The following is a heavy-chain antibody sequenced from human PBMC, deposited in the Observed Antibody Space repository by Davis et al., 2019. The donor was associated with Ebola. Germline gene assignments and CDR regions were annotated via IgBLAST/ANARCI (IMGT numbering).Heavy chain of an antibody. V-gene: IGHV4-34*01. D-gene: IGHD1-7*01. J-gene: IGHJ6*02. CDR2: VNQSGDT. CDR1: GGSFMGYY. CDR3: ARGVGNYKDGIYYYAADV. Sequence: PSETLSLTCGSYGGSFMGYYWSWVRRPPGKGLEWIGEVNQSGDTTYNLSLKSRVSISLDESTLQFSLRLMSVSADDAGDYYCARGVGNYKDGIYYYAADVWGRGTAVTVSS.